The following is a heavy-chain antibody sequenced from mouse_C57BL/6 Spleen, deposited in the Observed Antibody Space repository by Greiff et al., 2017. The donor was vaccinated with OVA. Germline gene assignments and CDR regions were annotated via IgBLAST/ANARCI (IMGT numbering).Heavy chain of an antibody. V-gene: IGHV1-81*01. CDR1: GYTFTSYG. Sequence: VQLQQSGAELARPGASVKLSCKASGYTFTSYGISWVKQRTGQGLEWIGEIYPRSGNTYYNEKFKGKATLTADKSSSTAYMELRSLTSEDSAVYFCARLGVYYDYDGWFAYWGQGTLVTVSA. CDR2: IYPRSGNT. J-gene: IGHJ3*01. D-gene: IGHD2-4*01. CDR3: ARLGVYYDYDGWFAY.